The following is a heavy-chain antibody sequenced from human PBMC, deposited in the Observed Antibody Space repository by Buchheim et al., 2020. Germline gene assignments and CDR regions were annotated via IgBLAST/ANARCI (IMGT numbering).Heavy chain of an antibody. CDR2: IYPGDSDT. V-gene: IGHV5-51*01. J-gene: IGHJ4*02. CDR3: ARRVRDSSGYNFDF. CDR1: GYSFTGAY. Sequence: EVQLVQSGAEVKRPGESLKISCQGSGYSFTGAYIAWVRQMPGQGLECMGNIYPGDSDTAYNPSFQGQVTMSVDKSIRTAYLQWYSLKASDSAVYYCARRVRDSSGYNFDFWGQGTL. D-gene: IGHD5-18*01.